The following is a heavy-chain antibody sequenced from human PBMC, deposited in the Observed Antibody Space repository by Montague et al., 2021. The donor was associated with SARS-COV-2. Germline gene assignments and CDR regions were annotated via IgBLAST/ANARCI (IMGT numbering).Heavy chain of an antibody. Sequence: SETLSLTCTVSSGSISSHYWSWIRQPPGKGLEWIGYVNYGGSTNYNPSLKSRVSISLDTSKNQFSLRLNSVTAADTAVYYCARAVTTGTDWFDPWGRGTLVIVSS. J-gene: IGHJ5*02. D-gene: IGHD4-17*01. CDR1: SGSISSHY. CDR2: VNYGGST. V-gene: IGHV4-59*11. CDR3: ARAVTTGTDWFDP.